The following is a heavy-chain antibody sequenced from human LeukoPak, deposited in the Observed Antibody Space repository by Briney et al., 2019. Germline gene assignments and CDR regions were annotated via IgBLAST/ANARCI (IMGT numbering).Heavy chain of an antibody. D-gene: IGHD6-19*01. CDR3: ARVIAVASDFDY. CDR1: GYTFTSYG. J-gene: IGHJ4*02. Sequence: ASVKVSFKASGYTFTSYGISWVRQAPGQGLEWMGWISAYNGNTNYAQKLQGRVTMTTDTSTSTAYMELRSLRSDDTAVYYCARVIAVASDFDYWGQGTLVTVSS. V-gene: IGHV1-18*01. CDR2: ISAYNGNT.